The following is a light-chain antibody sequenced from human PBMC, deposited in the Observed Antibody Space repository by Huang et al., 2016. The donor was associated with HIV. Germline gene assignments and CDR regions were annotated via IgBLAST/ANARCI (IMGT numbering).Light chain of an antibody. V-gene: IGKV3-15*01. J-gene: IGKJ5*01. Sequence: EIVMTQSPDTLSVFPGEGVTLSCRASESVSSNVAWYQQKSGQAPRLLIYDAATRATGIPARFSGSGSGTEFTLAINSLLSEDFAVYYCQQYNDWPPITFGQGTRLDMK. CDR3: QQYNDWPPIT. CDR2: DAA. CDR1: ESVSSN.